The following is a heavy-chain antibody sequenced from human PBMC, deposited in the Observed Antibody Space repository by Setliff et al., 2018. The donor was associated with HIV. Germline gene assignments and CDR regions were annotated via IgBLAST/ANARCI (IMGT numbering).Heavy chain of an antibody. D-gene: IGHD3-3*01. V-gene: IGHV4-31*03. Sequence: PSETRSLTCTVSGGSVSSGGYYWSWIRQHPGKGLECIGYIYYSGSTSYNPSLKSRVTISVDTSKNQFSLKLKSLTAADTAMYYCARGVWSGYYPDAFDIWGQGTMVTVSS. J-gene: IGHJ3*02. CDR2: IYYSGST. CDR1: GGSVSSGGYY. CDR3: ARGVWSGYYPDAFDI.